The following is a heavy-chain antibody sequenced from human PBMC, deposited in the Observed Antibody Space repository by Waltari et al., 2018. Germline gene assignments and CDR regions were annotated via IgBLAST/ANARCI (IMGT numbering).Heavy chain of an antibody. Sequence: QVQLQQWGAGLLKPSETLSLTCAVYGGSFSGYYWSWIRQPPGKGLEWIGEINHSGSTNYNPSLKSRVTISVDTSKNQFSLKLSSVTAADTAVYYCARGPRGDYGDVQFDYWGQGTLVTVSS. D-gene: IGHD4-17*01. CDR2: INHSGST. CDR1: GGSFSGYY. J-gene: IGHJ4*02. CDR3: ARGPRGDYGDVQFDY. V-gene: IGHV4-34*01.